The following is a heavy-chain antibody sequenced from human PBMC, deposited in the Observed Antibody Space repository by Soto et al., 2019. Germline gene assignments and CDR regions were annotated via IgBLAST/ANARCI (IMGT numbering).Heavy chain of an antibody. V-gene: IGHV4-4*07. CDR2: IYDNANT. J-gene: IGHJ4*02. CDR1: GGAISGYY. D-gene: IGHD4-4*01. CDR3: AKGPTLTTPSGLDY. Sequence: SETLSLTCTVSGGAISGYYWSWIRQPAGKGLEWIGRIYDNANTNYNPSLKSRVTMSVDTSKNQFSLKLSSVSAADTAVYYCAKGPTLTTPSGLDYWGQGTLVTVS.